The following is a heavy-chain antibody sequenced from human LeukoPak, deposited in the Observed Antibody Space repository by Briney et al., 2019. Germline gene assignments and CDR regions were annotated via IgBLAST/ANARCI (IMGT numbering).Heavy chain of an antibody. Sequence: SETLSLTCTVSGGSVSSYYLSWIRQPPGKGLEWIGYIYYSGSTNYSPSLKSRVTISVDTSKNQFSLKLSSVTAADTAVYYCARVYYYDNSGYGKDYFDYWGQGTLVTVSS. CDR3: ARVYYYDNSGYGKDYFDY. CDR2: IYYSGST. CDR1: GGSVSSYY. V-gene: IGHV4-59*08. J-gene: IGHJ4*02. D-gene: IGHD3-22*01.